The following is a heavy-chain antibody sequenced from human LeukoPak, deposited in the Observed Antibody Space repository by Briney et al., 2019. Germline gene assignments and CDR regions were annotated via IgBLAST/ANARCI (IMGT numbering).Heavy chain of an antibody. D-gene: IGHD5-12*01. CDR3: ARVGYGGYGVLDY. Sequence: SETLSLTCTVSYYSISISYYWAWIRQPPGKGLERFGIIYHSGSTYYNPSLKSRVTMSVDTSKNQFSLRLNSVTAADTAVYYCARVGYGGYGVLDYWGQGTLVTISS. V-gene: IGHV4-38-2*02. CDR1: YYSISISYY. CDR2: IYHSGST. J-gene: IGHJ4*02.